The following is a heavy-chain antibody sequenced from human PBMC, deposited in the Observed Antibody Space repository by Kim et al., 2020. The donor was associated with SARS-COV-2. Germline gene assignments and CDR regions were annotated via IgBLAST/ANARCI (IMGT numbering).Heavy chain of an antibody. CDR1: GFHFSQAW. Sequence: GGSLRLSCAGAGFHFSQAWMSWVRQAPGKGPEWVGRIESKTRGETTDYSAPVKGRFSISRDDSKGTLYLQMNSLKTEDTAIYYCTTDQVYFSGSGTRADNWGQGTLGTVSS. J-gene: IGHJ4*02. V-gene: IGHV3-15*04. CDR2: IESKTRGETT. D-gene: IGHD2-15*01. CDR3: TTDQVYFSGSGTRADN.